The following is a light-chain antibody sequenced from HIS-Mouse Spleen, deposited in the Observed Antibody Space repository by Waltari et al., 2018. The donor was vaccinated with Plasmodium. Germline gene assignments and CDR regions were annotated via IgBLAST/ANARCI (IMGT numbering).Light chain of an antibody. CDR2: QDS. J-gene: IGLJ3*02. CDR3: QAWDSSTWV. Sequence: SSELPQPPSVSVSPGQTASITCSADQLGDKYACWYQQKPGQSPVLVIYQDSKRPSGIPERFSGSNSGNTATLTISGTQAMDEADYYCQAWDSSTWVFGGGTKLTVL. CDR1: QLGDKY. V-gene: IGLV3-1*01.